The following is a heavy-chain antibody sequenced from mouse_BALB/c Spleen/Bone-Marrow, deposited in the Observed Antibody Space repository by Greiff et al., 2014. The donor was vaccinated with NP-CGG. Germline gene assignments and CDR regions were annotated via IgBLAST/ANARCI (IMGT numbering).Heavy chain of an antibody. CDR2: IYPGNSDT. Sequence: VQLQQSGTVLARPGASVKMSCKASGYSFTSYWMHWVKERPGQGLEWIGAIYPGNSDTSYNQKFKGKAKLTAVTSASTAYMELSSLTNEDSAVYYCARGLRRCFDVWGAGTTVTVSS. CDR1: GYSFTSYW. J-gene: IGHJ1*01. V-gene: IGHV1-5*01. D-gene: IGHD1-2*01. CDR3: ARGLRRCFDV.